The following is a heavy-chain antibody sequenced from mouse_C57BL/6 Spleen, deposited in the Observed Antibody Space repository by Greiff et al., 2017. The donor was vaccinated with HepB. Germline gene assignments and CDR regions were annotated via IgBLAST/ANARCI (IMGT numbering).Heavy chain of an antibody. CDR3: ARRGEDY. CDR2: IYPSDSET. J-gene: IGHJ4*01. V-gene: IGHV1-61*01. Sequence: QVHVKQPGAELVRPGSSVKLSCKASGYTFTSYWMDWVKQRPGQGLEWIGNIYPSDSETHYNQQFKDKATLTVDKSSSTAYMQLSSLTSEDSAVYYCARRGEDYWGQGTSVTVSS. CDR1: GYTFTSYW.